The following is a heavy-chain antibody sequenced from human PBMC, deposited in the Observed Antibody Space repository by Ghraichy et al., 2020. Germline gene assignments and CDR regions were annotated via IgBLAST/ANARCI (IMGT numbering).Heavy chain of an antibody. CDR1: GFTFSSYA. D-gene: IGHD6-19*01. J-gene: IGHJ6*02. Sequence: GGSLRLSCAASGFTFSSYAMHWVRQAPGKGLEWVAVISYDGSNKYYADSVKGRFTISRDNSKNTLYLQMNSLRAEDTAVYYCARDRAAGYISGPIYYGMDVWGQGTTVTVSS. V-gene: IGHV3-30-3*01. CDR2: ISYDGSNK. CDR3: ARDRAAGYISGPIYYGMDV.